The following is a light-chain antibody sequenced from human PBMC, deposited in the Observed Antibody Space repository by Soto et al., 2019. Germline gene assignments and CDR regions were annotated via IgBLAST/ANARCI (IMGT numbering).Light chain of an antibody. Sequence: EIGLTQSPGTLSLSPGERATLSCRASQSVSSNYLAWYHQNSGQAPRLRIYGAPSRSTGITDRFSGSGSGTDFSLTSSRPEPYECPVAYYQQYGSSPYTFGHGNTLEI. J-gene: IGKJ2*01. V-gene: IGKV3-20*01. CDR2: GAP. CDR1: QSVSSNY. CDR3: QQYGSSPYT.